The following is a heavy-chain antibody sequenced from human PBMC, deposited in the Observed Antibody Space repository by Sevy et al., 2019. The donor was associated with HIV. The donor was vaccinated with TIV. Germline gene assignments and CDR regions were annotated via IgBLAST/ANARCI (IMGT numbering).Heavy chain of an antibody. D-gene: IGHD3-10*01. CDR2: INPNSGDT. CDR3: ATHGGPMYGSLLDY. Sequence: ASVKVSCEASGYTFTDYFMHWVRQAPGQGLEWMAWINPNSGDTKYAQKFQGRVTLTRDTSISTAYMELSRLRSDDTAVYYCATHGGPMYGSLLDYWGQGTLVTVSS. CDR1: GYTFTDYF. V-gene: IGHV1-2*02. J-gene: IGHJ4*02.